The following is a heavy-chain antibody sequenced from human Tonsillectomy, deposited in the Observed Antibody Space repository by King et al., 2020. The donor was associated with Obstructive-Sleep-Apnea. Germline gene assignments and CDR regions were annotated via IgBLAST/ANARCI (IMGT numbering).Heavy chain of an antibody. CDR1: GGSVSGYY. CDR2: INHSGIT. Sequence: VQLQQWGAGLLKPSETLSLTCAVFGGSVSGYYWNWIRQPPGKGLEWIVEINHSGITNDNPSSRSRVTMSVDTSKNQFSLKLTSGSAADTAVYYCARGDTYYYDSSVYYRTDAFDVWGQGTMVTVSS. V-gene: IGHV4-34*01. J-gene: IGHJ3*01. CDR3: ARGDTYYYDSSVYYRTDAFDV. D-gene: IGHD3-22*01.